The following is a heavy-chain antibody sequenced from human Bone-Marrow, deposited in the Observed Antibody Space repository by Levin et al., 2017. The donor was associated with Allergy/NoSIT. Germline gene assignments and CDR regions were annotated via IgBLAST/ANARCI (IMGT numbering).Heavy chain of an antibody. CDR3: ARAQGTIGDWYFDL. CDR2: STPMFGTT. D-gene: IGHD4/OR15-4a*01. J-gene: IGHJ2*01. V-gene: IGHV1-69*06. Sequence: SVKVSCKVSGGTFTTYAISWVRQAPGQGLEWMGGSTPMFGTTKYSQKLQGRITINADRSTSTVYMELSNLTSEDTAVYYCARAQGTIGDWYFDLWGRGTLVTVSS. CDR1: GGTFTTYA.